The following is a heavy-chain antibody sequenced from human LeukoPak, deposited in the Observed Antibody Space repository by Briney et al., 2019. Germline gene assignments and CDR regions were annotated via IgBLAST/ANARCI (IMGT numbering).Heavy chain of an antibody. J-gene: IGHJ5*02. D-gene: IGHD6-19*01. CDR3: AKDLWLENH. Sequence: PGGSLRLSCAASGFTFSSYGMHWVRQAPGKGLEWVAVIWYDGSNKYYADSVKGRFTISRDNSKNTLYLQMNSLRAEDTAVYYCAKDLWLENHWGQGTLVTVSS. V-gene: IGHV3-30*02. CDR1: GFTFSSYG. CDR2: IWYDGSNK.